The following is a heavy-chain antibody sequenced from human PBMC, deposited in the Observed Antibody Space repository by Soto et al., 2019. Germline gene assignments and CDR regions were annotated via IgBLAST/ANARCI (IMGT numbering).Heavy chain of an antibody. CDR1: GYTFTNYA. CDR2: INAGNGNT. D-gene: IGHD1-26*01. CDR3: ARGHIVGPRLSNY. V-gene: IGHV1-3*01. J-gene: IGHJ4*02. Sequence: ASVKVSCKASGYTFTNYAMHWVRQAPGQRLEWMGWINAGNGNTKYSQKFQGRVTITRDTSASTAYMELSSLRSEDTAVYYCARGHIVGPRLSNYWGQGSLVIVSS.